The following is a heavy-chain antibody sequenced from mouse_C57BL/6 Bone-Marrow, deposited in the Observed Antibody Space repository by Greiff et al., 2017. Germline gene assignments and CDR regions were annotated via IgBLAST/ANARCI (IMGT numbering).Heavy chain of an antibody. CDR3: AREGETGTHFDY. J-gene: IGHJ2*01. Sequence: QVQLQQPGAELVKPGASVKMSCKASGYTFTSYWITWVKQRPGQGLEWIGDIYPGSGSTNYTEKFKSQATLTVDTSTSTAYMQLSSLPSEDSAVYYCAREGETGTHFDYWGQGTTLTVSS. CDR2: IYPGSGST. V-gene: IGHV1-55*01. CDR1: GYTFTSYW. D-gene: IGHD4-1*01.